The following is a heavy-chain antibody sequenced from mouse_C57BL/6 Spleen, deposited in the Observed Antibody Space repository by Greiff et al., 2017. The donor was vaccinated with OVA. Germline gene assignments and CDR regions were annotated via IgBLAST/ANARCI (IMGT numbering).Heavy chain of an antibody. V-gene: IGHV5-17*01. CDR1: GFTFSDYG. J-gene: IGHJ3*01. CDR3: AREDYYGSSRGFAY. Sequence: EVQLVESGGGLVKPGGSLKLSCAASGFTFSDYGMHWVRQAPEKGLAWVAYISSGSSTIYYADTVKGRFTISRDNAKNTLFLQMTSLRSEDTAMYYCAREDYYGSSRGFAYWGQGTLVTVSA. D-gene: IGHD1-1*01. CDR2: ISSGSSTI.